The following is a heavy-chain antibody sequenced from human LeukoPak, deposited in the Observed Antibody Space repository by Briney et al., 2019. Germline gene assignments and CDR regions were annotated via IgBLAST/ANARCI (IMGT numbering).Heavy chain of an antibody. D-gene: IGHD3-9*01. V-gene: IGHV4-34*01. J-gene: IGHJ4*02. CDR2: INHSGST. CDR3: ARTGRYFDWLFPKDALDY. CDR1: GGSFSGYY. Sequence: SETLSLTCAVYGGSFSGYYWSWVRQPPGKGLEWIGEINHSGSTNYNPSLKSRVTISVDTSKNQFSLKLSSVTAADTAVYYCARTGRYFDWLFPKDALDYWGQGTLVTVSS.